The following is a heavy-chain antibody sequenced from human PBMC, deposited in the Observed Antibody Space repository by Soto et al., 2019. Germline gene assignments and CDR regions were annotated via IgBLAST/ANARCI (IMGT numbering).Heavy chain of an antibody. CDR2: IRSKAYGGTT. CDR1: GFTFGDYA. J-gene: IGHJ4*02. V-gene: IGHV3-49*03. D-gene: IGHD3-22*01. Sequence: GGSLRLSCTASGFTFGDYAMSWFRQAPGKGLEWVGFIRSKAYGGTTEYAASVKGRFTISRDDSKSIAYLQMNSLKTEDTAVYYCTRAPLAYYYDSSGYYWGTSPPDFDYWGQGTLVTVSS. CDR3: TRAPLAYYYDSSGYYWGTSPPDFDY.